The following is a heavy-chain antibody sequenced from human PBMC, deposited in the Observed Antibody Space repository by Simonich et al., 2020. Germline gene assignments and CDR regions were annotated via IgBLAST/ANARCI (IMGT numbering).Heavy chain of an antibody. V-gene: IGHV4-39*01. D-gene: IGHD6-13*01. CDR2: IYYSCGT. CDR1: GGSISSISYY. CDR3: ARHAGFAFDI. J-gene: IGHJ3*02. Sequence: QLQLQESGPGLVKPSETLSLTCTVSGGSISSISYYGGWIRQPPGKGLEWIGRIYYSCGTNYNPSLKSRVTISVDTSKNQFSLKLSSVTAADTAVYYCARHAGFAFDIWGQGTMVTVSS.